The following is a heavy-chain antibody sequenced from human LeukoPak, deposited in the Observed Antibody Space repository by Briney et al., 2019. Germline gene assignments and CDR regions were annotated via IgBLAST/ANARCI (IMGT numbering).Heavy chain of an antibody. J-gene: IGHJ3*02. CDR3: ARASDSSGYGHDAFDI. Sequence: ASVKVSCKASGYTFTSYDINWVRQATGQGLEWMGWMNPNSGNTGYAQKFQGRVTITRNTSISTAYMELSSLRSEDTAVYYCARASDSSGYGHDAFDIWGQGTMVTVSS. V-gene: IGHV1-8*03. D-gene: IGHD3-22*01. CDR2: MNPNSGNT. CDR1: GYTFTSYD.